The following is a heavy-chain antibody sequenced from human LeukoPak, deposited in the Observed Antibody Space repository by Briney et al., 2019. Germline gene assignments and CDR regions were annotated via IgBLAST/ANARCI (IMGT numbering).Heavy chain of an antibody. CDR1: GFTFSIYW. Sequence: PGGSLRLSCAASGFTFSIYWMSWVRQAPGKGLEWVANIKQDGSENYYVDSVKGRFTISRDNAKNSLYLQMNSLRAEDTAVYYCVSFYETYWGRGTLVTVSS. CDR3: VSFYETY. J-gene: IGHJ4*02. D-gene: IGHD2/OR15-2a*01. CDR2: IKQDGSEN. V-gene: IGHV3-7*01.